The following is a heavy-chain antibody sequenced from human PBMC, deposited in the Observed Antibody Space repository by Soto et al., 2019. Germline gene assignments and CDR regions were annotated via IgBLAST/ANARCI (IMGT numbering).Heavy chain of an antibody. V-gene: IGHV1-18*01. J-gene: IGHJ4*02. D-gene: IGHD3-22*01. Sequence: ASVKVSCKASGYTFTSYGISWVRQAPGQGLEWMGWISAYNGNTNYAQKLQGRVTMTTDTSTSTAYMELRSLRSDDTAVYYCARKDYYDSSGYRRDFDYWGQGTLVTVSS. CDR3: ARKDYYDSSGYRRDFDY. CDR1: GYTFTSYG. CDR2: ISAYNGNT.